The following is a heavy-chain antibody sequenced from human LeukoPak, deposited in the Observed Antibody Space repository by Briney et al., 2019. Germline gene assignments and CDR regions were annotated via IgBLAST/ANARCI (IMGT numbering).Heavy chain of an antibody. V-gene: IGHV3-23*01. CDR3: AKDFLIATFRYYYYYMDV. D-gene: IGHD5-24*01. J-gene: IGHJ6*03. CDR2: ISGSGGST. CDR1: GFTFSDYY. Sequence: GGSLRLSCAASGFTFSDYYMNWIRQAPGKGLEWVSAISGSGGSTYYADSVKGRFTISRDNSKNTLYLQMNSLRAEDTAVYYCAKDFLIATFRYYYYYMDVWGKGTTVTVSS.